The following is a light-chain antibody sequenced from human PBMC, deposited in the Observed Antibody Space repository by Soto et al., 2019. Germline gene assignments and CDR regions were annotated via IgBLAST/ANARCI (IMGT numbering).Light chain of an antibody. J-gene: IGKJ1*01. CDR2: DAS. CDR1: QSINSW. V-gene: IGKV1-5*01. CDR3: QQYNSYPGT. Sequence: DIQMTQSPSTLSASVGDRVTITCRARQSINSWLAWYQQKPGKAPKLLIYDASSLESGVPSRFSGSGSGTEFTLTISSLQPDDVATYYCQQYNSYPGTFGQGTKVDIK.